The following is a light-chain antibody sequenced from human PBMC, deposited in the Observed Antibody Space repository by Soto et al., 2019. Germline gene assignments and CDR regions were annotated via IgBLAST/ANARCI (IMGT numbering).Light chain of an antibody. V-gene: IGKV1-5*01. CDR3: QQYNTYPET. J-gene: IGKJ1*01. CDR1: QSISSW. Sequence: DIQMTQSPSSLSASVRDRVSISCRASQSISSWLAWYQQKAGKAPKLLIYDASTLESGVPSRFSGSGSGTEFTLTITSLQPDDFATYYCQQYNTYPETFGQGTKVDIK. CDR2: DAS.